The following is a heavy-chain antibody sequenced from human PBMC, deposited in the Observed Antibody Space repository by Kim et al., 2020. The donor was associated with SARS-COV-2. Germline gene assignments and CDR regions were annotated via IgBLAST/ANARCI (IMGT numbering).Heavy chain of an antibody. D-gene: IGHD5-12*01. J-gene: IGHJ4*02. CDR2: IIPILGIA. Sequence: SVKVSCKASGGTFSSYAISWVRQAPGQGLEWMGRIIPILGIANYAQKFQGRVTITADKSTSTAYMELSSLRSEDTAVYYCARDWGEMATITEPPSEYYFDYWGQGTLVTVSS. CDR3: ARDWGEMATITEPPSEYYFDY. V-gene: IGHV1-69*04. CDR1: GGTFSSYA.